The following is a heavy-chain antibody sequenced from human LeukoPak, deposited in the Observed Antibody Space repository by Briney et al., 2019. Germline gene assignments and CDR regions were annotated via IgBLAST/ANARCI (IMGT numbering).Heavy chain of an antibody. J-gene: IGHJ5*02. V-gene: IGHV4-61*02. CDR3: ARSSGYDSGWFDP. CDR1: GLYMSSGRYY. D-gene: IGHD5-12*01. CDR2: IYKSGSI. Sequence: SQTLSLTCSVCGLYMSSGRYYWRWLRQPGGKGLEWIVRIYKSGSINYNPSLKSRVPISVDTSKNQFSLKLSSVTAADTAVYYCARSSGYDSGWFDPWGQGTLVTVSS.